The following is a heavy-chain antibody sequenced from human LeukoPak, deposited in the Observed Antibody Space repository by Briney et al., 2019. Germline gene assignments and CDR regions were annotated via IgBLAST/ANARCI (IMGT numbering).Heavy chain of an antibody. J-gene: IGHJ4*02. D-gene: IGHD6-25*01. V-gene: IGHV4-59*12. CDR3: ARGRRLKIDY. CDR2: IYYSGST. Sequence: SETLSLTCTVSGGSISSYYWSWIRQPPGKGLEWIGYIYYSGSTNYNPSLKSRVTISVDTSKNQSSLKLSSVTAADTAVYYCARGRRLKIDYWGQGTLVTVSS. CDR1: GGSISSYY.